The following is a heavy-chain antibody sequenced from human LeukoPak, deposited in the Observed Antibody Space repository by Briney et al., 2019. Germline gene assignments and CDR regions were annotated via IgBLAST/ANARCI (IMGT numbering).Heavy chain of an antibody. Sequence: GGSLRLSCAASGFTFSSYAMHWVRQAPGKGLEWVAVISYDGSNKYYADSVKGRFTISRDNSKNTLYLQMNSLRAEDTAVYYCERDRYLGYYGSGSSYYYGMDVWGKGTTVTVSS. CDR3: ERDRYLGYYGSGSSYYYGMDV. D-gene: IGHD3-10*01. CDR1: GFTFSSYA. V-gene: IGHV3-30*04. CDR2: ISYDGSNK. J-gene: IGHJ6*01.